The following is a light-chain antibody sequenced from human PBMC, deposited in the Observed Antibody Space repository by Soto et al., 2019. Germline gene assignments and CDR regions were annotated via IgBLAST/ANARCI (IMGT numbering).Light chain of an antibody. CDR3: QTWGTGGVV. CDR2: LNSDGSH. Sequence: QPVLTQSPSASASLGASVKLTCTLSRGHSSYAIAWHQQQPEKGPRYLMKLNSDGSHSKGDGIPDRFSGSSSGAERYLTISSLQSEDEADYYCQTWGTGGVVFGGGTKLTVL. V-gene: IGLV4-69*01. J-gene: IGLJ2*01. CDR1: RGHSSYA.